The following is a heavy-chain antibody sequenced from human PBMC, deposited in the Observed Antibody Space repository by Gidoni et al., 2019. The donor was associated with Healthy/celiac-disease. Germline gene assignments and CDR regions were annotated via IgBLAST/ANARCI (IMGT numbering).Heavy chain of an antibody. CDR2: INSDGSST. CDR1: GFTFRSYW. CDR3: ARGDYYDSSGAYYYYGMDV. V-gene: IGHV3-74*01. J-gene: IGHJ6*02. Sequence: EVQLVESGGGLVQPGGSLRLSCAASGFTFRSYWMHWVRPAPGKGLVWVSRINSDGSSTSYADSVKGRFTISRDNAKNTLYLQMNSLRAEDTAVYYCARGDYYDSSGAYYYYGMDVWGQGTTVTVSS. D-gene: IGHD3-22*01.